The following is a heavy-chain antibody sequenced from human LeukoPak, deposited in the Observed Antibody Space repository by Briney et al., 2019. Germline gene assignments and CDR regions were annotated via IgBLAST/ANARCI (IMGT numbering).Heavy chain of an antibody. J-gene: IGHJ4*02. V-gene: IGHV5-51*01. CDR3: ARHSDLGYCSGGSCHFDY. D-gene: IGHD2-15*01. Sequence: GESLKISCKGSGYSFTSYWIGWVRQLPGKGLEWMGIIYPGDSDTRYSPSFQGRVTISADKSISTAYLQWSSLRASDTAMYYCARHSDLGYCSGGSCHFDYWGQGTLVTVSS. CDR2: IYPGDSDT. CDR1: GYSFTSYW.